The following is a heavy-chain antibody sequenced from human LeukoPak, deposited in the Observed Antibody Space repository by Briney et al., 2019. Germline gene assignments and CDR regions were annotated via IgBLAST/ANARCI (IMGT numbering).Heavy chain of an antibody. CDR2: ITGSGGST. CDR3: AKRGLVGSGAYKNNWFDP. J-gene: IGHJ5*02. V-gene: IGHV3-23*01. CDR1: GFTFSSYG. Sequence: GGSLRLSCAASGFTFSSYGMSWVRQAPGKGLEWVSAITGSGGSTHHADSVKGRFTISRDHSKNTLYLQMNSLRVEDTAVYYCAKRGLVGSGAYKNNWFDPWGQGTLVTVPS. D-gene: IGHD3-16*01.